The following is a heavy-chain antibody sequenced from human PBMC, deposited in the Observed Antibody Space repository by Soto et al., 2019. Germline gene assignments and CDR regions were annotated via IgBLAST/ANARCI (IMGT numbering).Heavy chain of an antibody. J-gene: IGHJ6*02. Sequence: GGSLRLSCAASGFTFSSYAMHWVRQAPGKGLEWVAVISYDGSNKYYADSVKGRFTISRDNSKNTLYLQMNSLRAEDTAVYYCARDRAIVVVPAAIGYYYYYGMDVWGQGTTVTVSS. CDR1: GFTFSSYA. CDR3: ARDRAIVVVPAAIGYYYYYGMDV. V-gene: IGHV3-30-3*01. D-gene: IGHD2-2*02. CDR2: ISYDGSNK.